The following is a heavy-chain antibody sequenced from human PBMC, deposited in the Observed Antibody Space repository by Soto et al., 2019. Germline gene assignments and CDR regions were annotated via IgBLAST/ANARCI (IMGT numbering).Heavy chain of an antibody. Sequence: SETLSLTCAVYGGSFSGYYWSWIRQPPGKGLEWIGEINHSGTTNYNPSLKSRVTISLDTSRNQFSLKLSSVTAADTAVYYCARAKVVVNTFYYYYDLDVWGQGTTVTVYS. CDR3: ARAKVVVNTFYYYYDLDV. CDR1: GGSFSGYY. V-gene: IGHV4-34*01. D-gene: IGHD2-15*01. J-gene: IGHJ6*02. CDR2: INHSGTT.